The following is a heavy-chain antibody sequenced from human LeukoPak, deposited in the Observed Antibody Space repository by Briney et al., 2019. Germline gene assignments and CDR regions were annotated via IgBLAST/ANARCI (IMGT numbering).Heavy chain of an antibody. D-gene: IGHD3-3*01. CDR3: AKDRASITIFGVVISKLYYFDY. V-gene: IGHV3-23*01. J-gene: IGHJ4*02. Sequence: GGSLRLSCAASGFTFSSYAMSWVRQAPGKGLEWVSAISGSGGSTYYADSVKGRFTISRDNSKNTLYLQMNSLRGEDTAVYYCAKDRASITIFGVVISKLYYFDYWGQGTLVTVSS. CDR1: GFTFSSYA. CDR2: ISGSGGST.